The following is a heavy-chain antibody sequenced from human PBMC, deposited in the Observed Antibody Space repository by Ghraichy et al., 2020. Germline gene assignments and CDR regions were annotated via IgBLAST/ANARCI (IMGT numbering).Heavy chain of an antibody. V-gene: IGHV1-69*13. CDR3: ARDRYCSGGSCNWFDP. CDR1: GGTFSSYA. D-gene: IGHD2-15*01. J-gene: IGHJ5*02. Sequence: SVKVSCKASGGTFSSYAISWVRQAPGQGLEWMGGIIPIFGTANYAQKFQGRVTITADESTSTAYMELSSLRSEDTAVYYCARDRYCSGGSCNWFDPWGHGTLVTVSS. CDR2: IIPIFGTA.